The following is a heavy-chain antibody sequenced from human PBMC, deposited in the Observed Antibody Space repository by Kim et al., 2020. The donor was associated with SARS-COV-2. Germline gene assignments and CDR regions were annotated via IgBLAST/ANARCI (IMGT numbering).Heavy chain of an antibody. Sequence: ASVKVSCKASGYTFTSYGISWVRQAPGQGLEWMGWISAYNGNTNYAQKLQGRVTMTTDTSTSTAYMELRSLRSDDTAVYYCARDPYYCSSTSCYPNWFDPWGQGTLVTVSS. CDR3: ARDPYYCSSTSCYPNWFDP. CDR1: GYTFTSYG. D-gene: IGHD2-2*01. V-gene: IGHV1-18*01. CDR2: ISAYNGNT. J-gene: IGHJ5*02.